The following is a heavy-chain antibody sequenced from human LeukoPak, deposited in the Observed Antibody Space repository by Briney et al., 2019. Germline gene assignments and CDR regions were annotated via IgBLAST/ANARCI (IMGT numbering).Heavy chain of an antibody. CDR3: ARGMIDSSSPFDY. V-gene: IGHV4-34*01. CDR1: GGSFSGYY. J-gene: IGHJ4*02. CDR2: INHSGST. D-gene: IGHD6-13*01. Sequence: PSETLSLTCAVYGGSFSGYYWSWICQPPGKGLEWIGEINHSGSTNYNPSLKSRVTISVDTSKNQFSLKLSSVTAADTAVYYCARGMIDSSSPFDYWGQGTLVTVSS.